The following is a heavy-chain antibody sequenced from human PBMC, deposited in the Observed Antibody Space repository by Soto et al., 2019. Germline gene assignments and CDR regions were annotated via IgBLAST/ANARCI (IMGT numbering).Heavy chain of an antibody. Sequence: GGSLRLSCAASGFTFSSYAMSWVRQAPGKGLEWVSAISGSGGSTYYADSVKGRFTISRDNSKNTLYLQMNSLRAEDTAVYDCAISYSSGWSGEFDYWGQGTLVTVSS. J-gene: IGHJ4*02. D-gene: IGHD6-19*01. CDR1: GFTFSSYA. CDR3: AISYSSGWSGEFDY. CDR2: ISGSGGST. V-gene: IGHV3-23*01.